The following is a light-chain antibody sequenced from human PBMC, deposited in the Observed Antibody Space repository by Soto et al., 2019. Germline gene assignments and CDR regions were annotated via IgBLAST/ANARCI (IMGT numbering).Light chain of an antibody. CDR2: EGS. Sequence: QSVLTQPASVSGSPGQSITISCTGTRSDVGSYNLVSWYQEHPGKAPKLMIYEGSKRPSGVSSRFSASKSGNTASLTISGLQAEDEADYYCSSYTSKNDRVFGTGTKVTVL. CDR3: SSYTSKNDRV. J-gene: IGLJ1*01. V-gene: IGLV2-14*02. CDR1: RSDVGSYNL.